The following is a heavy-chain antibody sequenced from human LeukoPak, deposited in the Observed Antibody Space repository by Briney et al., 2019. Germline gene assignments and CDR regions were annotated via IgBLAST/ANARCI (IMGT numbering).Heavy chain of an antibody. CDR2: IDIRSTTI. V-gene: IGHV3-48*01. D-gene: IGHD2-2*03. J-gene: IGHJ3*02. Sequence: PGGSLRLSCAASGFTFSSYSMNWVRQAPGKGLEWVPYIDIRSTTIYYADSVKGRLTISRDNAKNSLYLQMNSLRAEDTAVYYCARDGYCSSTSCLDIWGQGTMVTVSS. CDR1: GFTFSSYS. CDR3: ARDGYCSSTSCLDI.